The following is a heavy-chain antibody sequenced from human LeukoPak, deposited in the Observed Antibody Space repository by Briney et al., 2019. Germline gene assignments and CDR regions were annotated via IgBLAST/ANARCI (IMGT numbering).Heavy chain of an antibody. V-gene: IGHV3-23*01. CDR2: ISGSGGST. Sequence: GGSLRLSCAASGFTFSSYAMSWVRQAPGKGLEWVSAISGSGGSTYYADSVKGRFTISRDNSKNTLYLQMNTLRAEDTAVYYCAKNIYYDSSGYYCPYFQHWGQGTLVTVSS. CDR3: AKNIYYDSSGYYCPYFQH. J-gene: IGHJ1*01. CDR1: GFTFSSYA. D-gene: IGHD3-22*01.